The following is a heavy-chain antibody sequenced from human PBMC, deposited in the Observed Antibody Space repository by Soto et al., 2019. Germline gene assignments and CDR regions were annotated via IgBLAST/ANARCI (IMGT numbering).Heavy chain of an antibody. D-gene: IGHD5-12*01. CDR1: GFIFNGYS. J-gene: IGHJ4*02. CDR2: ISSSGTYI. Sequence: PGGSLRLSCAASGFIFNGYSMDWVRQAPEKGLEWVSSISSSGTYIYYADSVKGRFAISRDNAKNVMYLQMDNLRAEDTAVYYCLRGNSGYGNFDYWGQGTRVTVSS. CDR3: LRGNSGYGNFDY. V-gene: IGHV3-21*01.